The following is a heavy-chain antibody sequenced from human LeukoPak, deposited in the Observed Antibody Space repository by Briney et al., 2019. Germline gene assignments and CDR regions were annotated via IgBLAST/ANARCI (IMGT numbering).Heavy chain of an antibody. D-gene: IGHD2-2*02. V-gene: IGHV1-46*01. J-gene: IGHJ6*02. CDR1: GYTFTSYY. Sequence: GASVKVSCKASGYTFTSYYMHWVRQAPGQGLEWMGIINPSGGSTSYAQKFQGRVTMTRDTSKNQFSLKLSSVTAVDTAVYYCARTMSSSHTVYGMDVWGQGTTVTVSS. CDR2: INPSGGST. CDR3: ARTMSSSHTVYGMDV.